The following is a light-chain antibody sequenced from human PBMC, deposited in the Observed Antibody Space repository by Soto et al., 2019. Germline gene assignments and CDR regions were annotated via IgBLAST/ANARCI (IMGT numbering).Light chain of an antibody. J-gene: IGLJ3*02. CDR1: SSNIGAGYD. Sequence: QTVVTQPPSVSGAPGQRVTISCTGSSSNIGAGYDVHWYQQLPGTAPKLLIYGNSNRPSGVPDRFSGSKSGTSASLAITGLQAEDEAHYYCQSYDNSLSGSWVFGGGTKLTVL. V-gene: IGLV1-40*01. CDR3: QSYDNSLSGSWV. CDR2: GNS.